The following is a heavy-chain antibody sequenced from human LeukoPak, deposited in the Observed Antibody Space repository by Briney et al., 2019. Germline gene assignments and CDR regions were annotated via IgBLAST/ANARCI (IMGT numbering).Heavy chain of an antibody. CDR1: GYTFTSYD. V-gene: IGHV1-8*03. Sequence: ASVKVSCKASGYTFTSYDINWVRQATGQGLEWMGWMNPNSGNTGYAQKLQGRVTITRNTSISTAYMELSSLRSEDTAVYYCARGLDCTNGVCYDMSLFDPWGQGTLVTVSS. CDR2: MNPNSGNT. D-gene: IGHD2-8*01. J-gene: IGHJ5*02. CDR3: ARGLDCTNGVCYDMSLFDP.